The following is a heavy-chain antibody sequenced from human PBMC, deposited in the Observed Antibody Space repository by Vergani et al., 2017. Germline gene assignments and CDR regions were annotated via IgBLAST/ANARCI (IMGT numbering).Heavy chain of an antibody. D-gene: IGHD3-3*01. CDR1: GFTFSSYG. CDR3: TRDRPFRVLEYTQGY. Sequence: QVQLVESGGGVVQPGGSLRLSCAASGFTFSSYGMHWVRQAPGKGLEWVAVMSFDGRTKYHADSVKGRFTISRDNSKNTLYPQMNSLRAEDTAVYYCTRDRPFRVLEYTQGYWGQGTLVTVSS. V-gene: IGHV3-30*19. CDR2: MSFDGRTK. J-gene: IGHJ4*02.